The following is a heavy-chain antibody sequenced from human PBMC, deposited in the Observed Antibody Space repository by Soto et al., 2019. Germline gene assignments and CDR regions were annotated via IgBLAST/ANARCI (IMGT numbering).Heavy chain of an antibody. J-gene: IGHJ3*02. V-gene: IGHV4-59*08. CDR1: GGSINSYY. Sequence: SETLSLTCTVSGGSINSYYWSWIRQPPGKGLEWMGYIYYSGSTNYNPSLKSRVTMSVDTSKNQFSLKLSSVTAADTAVYYCARHRDGYNYCAFDIWGQGTMVTVSS. CDR2: IYYSGST. CDR3: ARHRDGYNYCAFDI. D-gene: IGHD5-12*01.